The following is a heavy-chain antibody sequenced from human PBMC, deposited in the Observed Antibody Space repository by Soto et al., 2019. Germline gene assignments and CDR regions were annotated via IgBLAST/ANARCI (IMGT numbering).Heavy chain of an antibody. CDR1: GGSFSGYY. D-gene: IGHD6-13*01. CDR3: ARRPYSSRVYYFDY. CDR2: INHSGST. J-gene: IGHJ4*02. Sequence: QVQLQQWGAGLLKPSETLSLTCAVYGGSFSGYYWSWIRQPPGKGLEWIGEINHSGSTNYNPSLKRRVTISVDTSKNQFSLKLSSVTAADTAVYYCARRPYSSRVYYFDYWGQGTLVTVSS. V-gene: IGHV4-34*01.